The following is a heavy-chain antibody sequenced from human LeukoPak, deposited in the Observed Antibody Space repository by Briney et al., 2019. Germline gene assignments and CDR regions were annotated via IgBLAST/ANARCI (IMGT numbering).Heavy chain of an antibody. CDR2: IIGSGGST. J-gene: IGHJ4*02. CDR3: AWTTVTTTAY. Sequence: PGGSLRLSCAASGFTVSSNYMSWVRQAPGKGLEWVSAIIGSGGSTYYADSVKGRFTISRDNSKNTLYLQMNSLRAEDTAVYYCAWTTVTTTAYWGQGTLVTVSS. CDR1: GFTVSSNY. D-gene: IGHD4-11*01. V-gene: IGHV3-23*01.